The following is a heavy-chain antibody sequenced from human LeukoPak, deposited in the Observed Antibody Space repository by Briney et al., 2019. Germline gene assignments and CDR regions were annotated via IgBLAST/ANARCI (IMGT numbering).Heavy chain of an antibody. D-gene: IGHD3-10*01. CDR3: ARAVALARGINYFDY. V-gene: IGHV3-13*01. CDR1: GFIFSSYD. Sequence: GGSLRLSCAASGFIFSSYDMHWVRQVTGKGLEWVSAIGTTGDTYYPGSVKGRLTISRENAKNSLNLQMNSLGAGDTAVYYCARAVALARGINYFDYWGRGILVTVSS. CDR2: IGTTGDT. J-gene: IGHJ4*02.